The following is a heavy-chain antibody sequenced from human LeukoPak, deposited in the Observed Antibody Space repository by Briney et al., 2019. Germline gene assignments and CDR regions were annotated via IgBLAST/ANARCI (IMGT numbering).Heavy chain of an antibody. J-gene: IGHJ4*02. CDR2: IGGTGVRT. CDR3: AKDRLGGPYFFHY. Sequence: GGSLRLSCAASGFTFSSYGMSWARQAPGKGLEWVSTIGGTGVRTYYADSVKGRFTISRDNSKNTLYLQINSLRAEDTAVYFCAKDRLGGPYFFHYWGQGTLVTVSS. V-gene: IGHV3-23*01. D-gene: IGHD3-16*01. CDR1: GFTFSSYG.